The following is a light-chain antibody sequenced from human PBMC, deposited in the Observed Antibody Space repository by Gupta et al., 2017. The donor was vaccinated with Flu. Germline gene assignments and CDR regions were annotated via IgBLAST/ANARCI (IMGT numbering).Light chain of an antibody. CDR1: QSLVYSDGNTY. CDR2: KVS. V-gene: IGKV2-30*01. CDR3: MQGTHWPPMYT. Sequence: DVVMTQSPLSLPVTLGQPASISCRSSQSLVYSDGNTYLNWFKQRPGQSPRRLIYKVSNRDSGVPDRFSGSGSGTDFTLKISRVEAEDVGVYYCMQGTHWPPMYTFGQGTKLEIK. J-gene: IGKJ2*01.